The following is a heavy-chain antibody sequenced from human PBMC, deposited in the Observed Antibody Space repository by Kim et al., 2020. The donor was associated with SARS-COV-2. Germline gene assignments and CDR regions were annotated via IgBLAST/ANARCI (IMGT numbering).Heavy chain of an antibody. J-gene: IGHJ6*02. Sequence: SPSFQGQVTSSADKSISTAYLQWSSLKASDTAMYYCARRGIGLYYYGMDVWGQGTTVTVSS. CDR3: ARRGIGLYYYGMDV. V-gene: IGHV5-51*01. D-gene: IGHD3-16*01.